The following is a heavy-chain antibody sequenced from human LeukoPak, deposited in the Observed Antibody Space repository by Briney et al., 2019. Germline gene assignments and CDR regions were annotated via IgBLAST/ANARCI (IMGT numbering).Heavy chain of an antibody. CDR2: SSSRSSYI. CDR1: GVTFSSYS. D-gene: IGHD3-22*01. V-gene: IGHV3-21*01. J-gene: IGHJ4*02. CDR3: ARDVKYDSSGYTF. Sequence: PGGSLRLSCAVSGVTFSSYSMNWVRLAPGKGLEWVSSSSSRSSYIYYADSVKGRFTISRDKAKNSLYLQMNSLRAEDTAVYYCARDVKYDSSGYTFWGQGTLVTVSS.